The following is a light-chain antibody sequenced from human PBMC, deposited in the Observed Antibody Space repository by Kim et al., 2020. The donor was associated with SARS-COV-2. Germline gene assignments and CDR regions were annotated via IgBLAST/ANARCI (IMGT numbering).Light chain of an antibody. CDR3: QSYDSGLSGSV. J-gene: IGLJ3*02. V-gene: IGLV1-40*01. CDR2: GNH. CDR1: TSNSGAPEH. Sequence: GVTISCTGTTSNSGAPEHVHWCQQVTGPAPKLLIFGNHNRPSGVPDRFSGSRSGSSASLTITRRQAEDEADYYCQSYDSGLSGSVFGGGTRVTV.